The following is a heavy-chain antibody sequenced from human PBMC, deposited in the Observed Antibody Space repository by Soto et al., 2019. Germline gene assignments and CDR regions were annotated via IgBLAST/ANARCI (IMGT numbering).Heavy chain of an antibody. CDR3: ARIMCGGDCYDFDY. CDR2: IWYDGSNK. J-gene: IGHJ4*02. Sequence: QVQLVESGGGVVQPGRSLRLSCAASGFTFSSYGMHWVHQAPGKGLEWVAVIWYDGSNKYYADSVKGRFTISRDNSKNTLYLQMNSPRAEDTAVYYCARIMCGGDCYDFDYWGQGTLVTVSS. CDR1: GFTFSSYG. D-gene: IGHD2-21*02. V-gene: IGHV3-33*01.